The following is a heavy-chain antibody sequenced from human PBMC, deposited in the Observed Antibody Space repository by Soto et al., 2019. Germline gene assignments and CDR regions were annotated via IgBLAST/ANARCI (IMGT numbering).Heavy chain of an antibody. CDR1: GFTFSSYW. D-gene: IGHD2-15*01. CDR3: ARVVVAATLRGWFDP. CDR2: IKQDGSEK. Sequence: GGSLRLSCAASGFTFSSYWMSWVRQAPGKGLEWVANIKQDGSEKYYVDSVKGRFTISRDNAKNSLYLQMNSLRAEDTVVYYCARVVVAATLRGWFDPWGQGTLVTVSS. V-gene: IGHV3-7*05. J-gene: IGHJ5*02.